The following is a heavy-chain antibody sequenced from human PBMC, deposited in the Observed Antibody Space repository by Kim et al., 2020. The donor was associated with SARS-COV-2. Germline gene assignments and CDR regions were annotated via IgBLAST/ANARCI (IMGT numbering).Heavy chain of an antibody. J-gene: IGHJ6*03. V-gene: IGHV1-18*01. Sequence: ASVKVSCKASGYTFTSYGISWVRQAPGQGLEWMGWISAYYGNTNYAQKLQGRVTMTTDTSTSTAYMELRSLRSDDTAVYYCAREAVFWSYYYYYMDVWGKGTTVTVSS. CDR2: ISAYYGNT. D-gene: IGHD3-3*01. CDR3: AREAVFWSYYYYYMDV. CDR1: GYTFTSYG.